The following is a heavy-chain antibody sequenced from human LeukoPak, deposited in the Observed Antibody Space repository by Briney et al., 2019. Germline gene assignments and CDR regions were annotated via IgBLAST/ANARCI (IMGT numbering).Heavy chain of an antibody. V-gene: IGHV1-2*06. Sequence: GASVKVSCKAAGYTFTGYYMFWVRQAPGQGLEWMGRINPNSGGTNYAQKFQGRVTMTRDTSISTAYMELSRLRSDDTAVYYCARLCGYSYGRSGVSSKFYFDYWGQGTLVTVSS. CDR2: INPNSGGT. CDR3: ARLCGYSYGRSGVSSKFYFDY. J-gene: IGHJ4*02. CDR1: GYTFTGYY. D-gene: IGHD5-18*01.